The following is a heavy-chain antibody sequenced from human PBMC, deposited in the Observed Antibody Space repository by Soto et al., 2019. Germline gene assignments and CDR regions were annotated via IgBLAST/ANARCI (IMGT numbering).Heavy chain of an antibody. D-gene: IGHD3-10*01. V-gene: IGHV1-3*01. CDR1: GYTFTNYA. Sequence: ASVKVSCKASGYTFTNYAMHWVRQAPGQRPEWLGWINGGNGNTKYSQKLQGRVTMNRDTSASTAYMEMSSLRSEDTAVYYCATSGGGEDFDFWGRGTLVTVSS. CDR3: ATSGGGEDFDF. CDR2: INGGNGNT. J-gene: IGHJ4*02.